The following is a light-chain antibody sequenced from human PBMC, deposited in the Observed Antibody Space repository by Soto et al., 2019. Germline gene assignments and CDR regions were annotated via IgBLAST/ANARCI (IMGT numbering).Light chain of an antibody. J-gene: IGLJ3*02. CDR3: QVWDSSSDHSGVM. Sequence: SYELTQPPSVSVAPGQTARITCGGTNIGSKSVHWYQQKPGQAPVLVVYDDSDRPSGIPERFSGSNSGNTATLTISRVEVGDEADYYCQVWDSSSDHSGVMFGGGTKLTVL. V-gene: IGLV3-21*02. CDR1: NIGSKS. CDR2: DDS.